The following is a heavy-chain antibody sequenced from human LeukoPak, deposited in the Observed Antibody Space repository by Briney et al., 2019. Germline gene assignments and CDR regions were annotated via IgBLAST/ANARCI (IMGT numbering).Heavy chain of an antibody. Sequence: GASVKVSCKASGYTFTGYYIHWVRQAPGQGLEWMGRINPNSGGTNYAQKFQGRVTMTRDRSINTAYMDLRSLTYDDTAVYYCARDKPAEAALDFWGQGTLVTVSS. CDR2: INPNSGGT. CDR1: GYTFTGYY. J-gene: IGHJ4*02. V-gene: IGHV1-2*06. CDR3: ARDKPAEAALDF.